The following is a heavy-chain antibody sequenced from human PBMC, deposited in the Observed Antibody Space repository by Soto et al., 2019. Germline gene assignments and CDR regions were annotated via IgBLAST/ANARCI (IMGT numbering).Heavy chain of an antibody. V-gene: IGHV3-20*04. D-gene: IGHD6-13*01. CDR2: INWNGGST. CDR3: ARSRSLSAAAGWEDYFDY. CDR1: GFTFDDYG. Sequence: EVQLVESGGGVVRPGGSLRLSCAASGFTFDDYGMSWVRQAPGKGLEWVSGINWNGGSTGYADSVKGRFTISRDNAKNSLYLQMNSLRAEDTALYYCARSRSLSAAAGWEDYFDYWGQGTLVTVSS. J-gene: IGHJ4*02.